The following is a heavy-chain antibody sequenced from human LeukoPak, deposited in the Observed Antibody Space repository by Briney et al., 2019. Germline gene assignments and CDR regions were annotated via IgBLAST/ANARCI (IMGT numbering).Heavy chain of an antibody. CDR3: ARAVGTSRNFFDY. D-gene: IGHD4-23*01. J-gene: IGHJ4*02. V-gene: IGHV4-38-2*02. CDR2: IYHSGST. Sequence: PSETLSLTCTVSGYSISSGFYWGWIRQPPGKGLECIGSIYHSGSTYYNPSLKSRVTISVDTSKNQFSLNLSSVTAADTAMYYCARAVGTSRNFFDYWGQGTLVTVSS. CDR1: GYSISSGFY.